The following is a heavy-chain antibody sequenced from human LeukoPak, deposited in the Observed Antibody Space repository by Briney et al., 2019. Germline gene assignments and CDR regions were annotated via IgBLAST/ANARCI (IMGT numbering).Heavy chain of an antibody. CDR1: GGTFSSYA. Sequence: SVKVSCKASGGTFSSYAISWVRQAPGQGLEWMGGIIPIFGTANYAQKFQGRVTITADKSTSTAYMELSSLRSEDTAVYYCARGPYDSSGYYYQWGQGTLVTVSS. CDR2: IIPIFGTA. D-gene: IGHD3-22*01. CDR3: ARGPYDSSGYYYQ. V-gene: IGHV1-69*06. J-gene: IGHJ4*02.